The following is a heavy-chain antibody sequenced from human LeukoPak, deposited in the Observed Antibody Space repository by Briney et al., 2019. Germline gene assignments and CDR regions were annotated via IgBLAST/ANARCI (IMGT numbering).Heavy chain of an antibody. D-gene: IGHD6-13*01. Sequence: PSGTLSLTCAVSGVSISSSNWWSWVRQAPGKGLEWIGEIYHSGSTNYNPSLKSRVTISVDMSKNQFSLKLSSVTAADTAVYYCARDQGSSWAKDPIFDYWGQGTLVTVSS. CDR2: IYHSGST. J-gene: IGHJ4*02. CDR3: ARDQGSSWAKDPIFDY. V-gene: IGHV4-4*02. CDR1: GVSISSSNW.